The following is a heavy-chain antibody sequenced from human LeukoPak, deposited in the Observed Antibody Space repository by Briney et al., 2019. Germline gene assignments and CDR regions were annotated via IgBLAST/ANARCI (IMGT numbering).Heavy chain of an antibody. CDR1: GYTFTSYD. V-gene: IGHV1-8*01. CDR2: MNPNSGNT. Sequence: ASVKVSCKASGYTFTSYDINWVRQATGQGLEWMGWMNPNSGNTGYAQKFQGRVTMTRNTSISTAYMELSSLRSEDTAVYYCARVTGYSRINWFDPWGQGTLVTVSS. D-gene: IGHD6-13*01. CDR3: ARVTGYSRINWFDP. J-gene: IGHJ5*02.